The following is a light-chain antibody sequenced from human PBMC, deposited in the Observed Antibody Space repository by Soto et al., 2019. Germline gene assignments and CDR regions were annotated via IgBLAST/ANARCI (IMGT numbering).Light chain of an antibody. CDR1: QSISSY. CDR3: QQSYSTPYT. J-gene: IGKJ2*01. V-gene: IGKV1-39*01. Sequence: DIRMTQSPSSLSASVGDRVIITCRASQSISSYLNWYQQKPVKAPKLLIYAASSLQSGVPSRFSGSGSVTDFTLTISSLQPEDFATYDCQQSYSTPYTFGQGTKLEIK. CDR2: AAS.